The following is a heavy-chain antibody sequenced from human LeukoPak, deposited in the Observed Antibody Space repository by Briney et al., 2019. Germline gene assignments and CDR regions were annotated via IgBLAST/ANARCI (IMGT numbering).Heavy chain of an antibody. Sequence: SETLSLTCTVSGGSISSSSYYWGWIRQPPGKGLEWIGSIYYSGSTYYNPSLKSRVTISVDTSKNQFSLKLSSVTAADTAVYYCGRRFHAFDIWGQGTMVTVSS. V-gene: IGHV4-39*07. CDR3: GRRFHAFDI. CDR1: GGSISSSSYY. J-gene: IGHJ3*02. CDR2: IYYSGST. D-gene: IGHD2-21*01.